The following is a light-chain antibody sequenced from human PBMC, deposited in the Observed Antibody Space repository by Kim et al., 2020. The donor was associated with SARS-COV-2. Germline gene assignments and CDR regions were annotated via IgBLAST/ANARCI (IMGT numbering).Light chain of an antibody. CDR2: RDS. V-gene: IGLV3-9*01. CDR3: QVWDSSVV. J-gene: IGLJ2*01. Sequence: SYELTQPLSVSVALGQTARITCGGNNIGSKNVHWYQQKPGQAPVLVIYRDSNRPSGIPERLSGSNSGNTATLTISRAQAGDEADYYCQVWDSSVVFGGGTQLTVL. CDR1: NIGSKN.